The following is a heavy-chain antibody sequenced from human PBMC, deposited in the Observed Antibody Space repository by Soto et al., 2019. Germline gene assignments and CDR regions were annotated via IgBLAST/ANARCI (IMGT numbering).Heavy chain of an antibody. V-gene: IGHV4-39*01. J-gene: IGHJ5*02. CDR2: IYYSGST. Sequence: QLQLQESGPGLVKPSETLSLTCTVSGGSISSSSYYWGWIRQPPGKGLEWIGSIYYSGSTYYNPSLKSRVTISVDTSKNQFSLKLSSVTAADTAVYYCARHGQYCSGGSCYSGLYNWFDPWGRNPGHRLL. CDR1: GGSISSSSYY. D-gene: IGHD2-15*01. CDR3: ARHGQYCSGGSCYSGLYNWFDP.